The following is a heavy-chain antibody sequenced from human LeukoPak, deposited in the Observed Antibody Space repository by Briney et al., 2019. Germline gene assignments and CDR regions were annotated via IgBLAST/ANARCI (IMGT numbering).Heavy chain of an antibody. CDR1: GYTFTSYG. Sequence: GASVKVSCKASGYTFTSYGISWVRQAPGRGLEWMGWISDYSGDTNYAQKLQGRVTMTTDTSTSTAYMELRSLRSDDTAVYYCARDLLYCGGDCYHDAFDIWGQGTMVTVSS. J-gene: IGHJ3*02. V-gene: IGHV1-18*01. CDR2: ISDYSGDT. D-gene: IGHD2-21*02. CDR3: ARDLLYCGGDCYHDAFDI.